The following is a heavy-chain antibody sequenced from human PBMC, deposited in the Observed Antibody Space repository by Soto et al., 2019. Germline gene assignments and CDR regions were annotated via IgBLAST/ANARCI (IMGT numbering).Heavy chain of an antibody. CDR1: CGSISSGGYS. J-gene: IGHJ6*02. Sequence: SETLSLTCAVSCGSISSGGYSWSWIRQPPGKGLEWIGYIYHSGSTYYNPSLKSRVTISVDRSKNQFSLKLSSVTAADTAVYYCASFWSGYYNAYYGMDVWGQGTTVTVSS. CDR3: ASFWSGYYNAYYGMDV. V-gene: IGHV4-30-2*01. D-gene: IGHD3-3*01. CDR2: IYHSGST.